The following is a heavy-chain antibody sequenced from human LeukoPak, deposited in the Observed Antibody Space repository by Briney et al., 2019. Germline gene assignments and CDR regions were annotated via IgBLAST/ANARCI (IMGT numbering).Heavy chain of an antibody. CDR3: AMGYSYGPSDMDV. Sequence: ASVKVSCKASGYTFTSHAMNWVRQAPGHGLEWVGWINNNTGNPTYAQGFTGRFVFSLDTSVSTAYLQISSLKAEDTAVYYCAMGYSYGPSDMDVWGKGTTVTVSS. D-gene: IGHD5-18*01. CDR1: GYTFTSHA. V-gene: IGHV7-4-1*02. J-gene: IGHJ6*03. CDR2: INNNTGNP.